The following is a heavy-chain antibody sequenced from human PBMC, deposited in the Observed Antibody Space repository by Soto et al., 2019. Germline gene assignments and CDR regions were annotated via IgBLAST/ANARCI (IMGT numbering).Heavy chain of an antibody. Sequence: QVQLVQSGAEVKKPGSSVKVSCKASGGTFSSYAISWVRQAPGQGLEWMGGIIPIFGTANYAQTFQGRVTITADESTSTAYMERSSLRSEDTAVYYCAREYSSSSALHFDYWGQGTLVTVSS. D-gene: IGHD6-6*01. V-gene: IGHV1-69*01. CDR3: AREYSSSSALHFDY. J-gene: IGHJ4*02. CDR1: GGTFSSYA. CDR2: IIPIFGTA.